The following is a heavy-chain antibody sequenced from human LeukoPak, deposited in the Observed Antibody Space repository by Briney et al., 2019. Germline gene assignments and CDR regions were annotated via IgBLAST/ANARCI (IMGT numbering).Heavy chain of an antibody. D-gene: IGHD7-27*01. Sequence: ASVKVSCKASGYTFAGYYMHWVRQAPGQGLEWMGWINPNSGGTNYAQKFQGRVTMTRDTSISTAYMELSRLRSDDTAVYYCARIRRPGNWFDPWGQGTLVTVSS. V-gene: IGHV1-2*02. CDR1: GYTFAGYY. CDR3: ARIRRPGNWFDP. CDR2: INPNSGGT. J-gene: IGHJ5*02.